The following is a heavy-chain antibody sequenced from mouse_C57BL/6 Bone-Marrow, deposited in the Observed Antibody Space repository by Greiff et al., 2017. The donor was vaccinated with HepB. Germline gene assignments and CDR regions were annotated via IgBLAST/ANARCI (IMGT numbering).Heavy chain of an antibody. V-gene: IGHV1-76*01. Sequence: QVQLQQSGAELVRPGASVKLSCKASGYTFTDYYINWVKQRPGQGLEWIARIYPGSGNTYYNEKFKGKATLTAEKSSSTAYMQLSSLTSEDSAVYFCASTVVENFDVWGTGTTVTVSS. CDR1: GYTFTDYY. J-gene: IGHJ1*03. CDR2: IYPGSGNT. CDR3: ASTVVENFDV. D-gene: IGHD1-1*01.